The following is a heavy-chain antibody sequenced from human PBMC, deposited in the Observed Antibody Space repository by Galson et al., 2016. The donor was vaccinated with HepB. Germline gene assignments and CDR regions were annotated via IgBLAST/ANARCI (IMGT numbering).Heavy chain of an antibody. CDR2: INHTGTT. V-gene: IGHV4-34*01. D-gene: IGHD3-22*01. Sequence: SETLSLTCAVFGGSFSGYYWTWIRQPPGKGLEWIGEINHTGTTSYNLSLKSRVTISVDTSKDQFSLRLTSVSAADAAVYYCARYVGVALIVGKSSFDSWGQGILVTVSS. CDR3: ARYVGVALIVGKSSFDS. CDR1: GGSFSGYY. J-gene: IGHJ4*02.